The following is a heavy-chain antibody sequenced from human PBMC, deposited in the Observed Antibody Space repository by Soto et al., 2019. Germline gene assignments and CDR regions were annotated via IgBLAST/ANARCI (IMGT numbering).Heavy chain of an antibody. CDR3: ARLESADYYDSSGYFDY. D-gene: IGHD3-22*01. CDR1: GGSFSGYY. CDR2: INHSGST. Sequence: PSETLSLTCAVYGGSFSGYYWSWIRQPPGKGLEWIGEINHSGSTNYNPSLKSRVTISVDTSKNQFSLKLSSVTAADTAVYYCARLESADYYDSSGYFDYWGQGTLVTVSS. J-gene: IGHJ4*02. V-gene: IGHV4-34*01.